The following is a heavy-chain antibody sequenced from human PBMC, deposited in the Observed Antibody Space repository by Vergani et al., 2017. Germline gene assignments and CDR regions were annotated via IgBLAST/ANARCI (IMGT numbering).Heavy chain of an antibody. D-gene: IGHD3/OR15-3a*01. V-gene: IGHV4-59*11. Sequence: QVQLQESGPGLVKSSETLSLTCSVSFDSIRNLYCNWIRQPPGKGLEWIGPIHYSENTNYNPSLKTRVTISVDTSKNQFSLTLTAVTAADTAVYNCASDTHIGQRADRWGQGILVTVTS. CDR1: FDSIRNLY. CDR2: IHYSENT. CDR3: ASDTHIGQRADR. J-gene: IGHJ5*02.